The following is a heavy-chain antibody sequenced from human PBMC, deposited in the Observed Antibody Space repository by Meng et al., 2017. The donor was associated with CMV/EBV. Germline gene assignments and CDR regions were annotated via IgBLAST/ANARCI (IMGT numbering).Heavy chain of an antibody. Sequence: QVVLGDTGCEGMKTGARVKVSCKACGYTVISYYMHWVRQAPGQGLEWMGIINPSGGSTSYAQKFQGRVTMTRDTSTSTVYMELSSLRSEDTAVYYCARDGYSGSYGGDYWGQGTLVTVSS. J-gene: IGHJ4*02. CDR1: GYTVISYY. CDR3: ARDGYSGSYGGDY. D-gene: IGHD1-26*01. V-gene: IGHV1-46*01. CDR2: INPSGGST.